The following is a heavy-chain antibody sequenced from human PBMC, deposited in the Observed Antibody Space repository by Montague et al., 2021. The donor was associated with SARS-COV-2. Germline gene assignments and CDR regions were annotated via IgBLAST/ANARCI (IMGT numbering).Heavy chain of an antibody. CDR1: GGYISSGSYY. Sequence: TLSLTCTVSGGYISSGSYYWSWIRQPAGRGMEWIGRIYASGSTKYNPSLKSRVTISVDTSKNQFSLKVSSVTAADTAVYYCARDRSSSWSYWFDPWGQGTLVTVSS. CDR3: ARDRSSSWSYWFDP. V-gene: IGHV4-61*02. J-gene: IGHJ5*02. CDR2: IYASGST. D-gene: IGHD6-13*01.